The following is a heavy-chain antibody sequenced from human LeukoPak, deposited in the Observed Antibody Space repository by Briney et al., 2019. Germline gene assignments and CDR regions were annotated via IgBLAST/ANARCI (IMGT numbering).Heavy chain of an antibody. J-gene: IGHJ6*02. CDR3: AREDPQTTVPEGMDV. Sequence: PSETLSLTCTVSGGSISHYYCSWIRQSPGKGLEWIGYIYYSGTTNYNPSLESRVTISVDTSRNQFSLQLRSVTAADTAVYYCAREDPQTTVPEGMDVWGQGTTVIVSS. CDR1: GGSISHYY. V-gene: IGHV4-59*01. CDR2: IYYSGTT. D-gene: IGHD4-17*01.